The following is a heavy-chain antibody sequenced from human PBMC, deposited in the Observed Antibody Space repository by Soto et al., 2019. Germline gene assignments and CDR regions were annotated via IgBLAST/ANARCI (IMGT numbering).Heavy chain of an antibody. CDR1: GGSISNAAYS. D-gene: IGHD5-18*01. Sequence: LSLTCTVSGGSISNAAYSWSWIRQPPGKGLEWIGYIYPSGMPFYNPSLRSRVTISIDRSNDQFSLNLKSVTAADTAVYYCARERGGYGLFDSWGQGTPVTVSS. CDR3: ARERGGYGLFDS. J-gene: IGHJ4*02. CDR2: IYPSGMP. V-gene: IGHV4-30-2*01.